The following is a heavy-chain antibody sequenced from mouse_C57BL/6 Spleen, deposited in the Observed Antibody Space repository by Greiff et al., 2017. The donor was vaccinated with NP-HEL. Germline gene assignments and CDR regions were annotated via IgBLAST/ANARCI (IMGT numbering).Heavy chain of an antibody. V-gene: IGHV1-19*01. Sequence: VQLQQSGPVLVKPGASVKMSCKASGYTFTDYYMNWVKQSHGKSLEWIGVINPYNGGTSYNQKFKGKATLTVDKSSSTAYMERNSLTSEDSAVYYCAREGLTGRNWYFDVWGTGTTVTVSS. J-gene: IGHJ1*03. CDR1: GYTFTDYY. D-gene: IGHD4-1*01. CDR2: INPYNGGT. CDR3: AREGLTGRNWYFDV.